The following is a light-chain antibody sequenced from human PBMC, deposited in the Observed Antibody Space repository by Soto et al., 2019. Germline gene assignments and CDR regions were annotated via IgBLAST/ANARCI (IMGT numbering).Light chain of an antibody. J-gene: IGKJ2*01. Sequence: DIVMTQSPDSLAVSLGVRATINCKSSQNVLYSSNNKNYLAWYQQRPGQPPNLLIYWASTRGSGVPDRFSGSGSGTDFTLTISSLQAEDVAVYYCQQYYTTPYTFGQGTTLEIK. CDR3: QQYYTTPYT. CDR1: QNVLYSSNNKNY. V-gene: IGKV4-1*01. CDR2: WAS.